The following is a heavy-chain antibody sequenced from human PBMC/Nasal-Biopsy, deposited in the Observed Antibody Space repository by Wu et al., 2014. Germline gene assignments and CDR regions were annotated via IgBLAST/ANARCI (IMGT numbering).Heavy chain of an antibody. J-gene: IGHJ4*02. Sequence: LRLSCAASGFSFNYFYMSWVRQAPGKGLEWLSYISGSGDTIFYADSVKGRFTISRDNAKNSLFLQMNSLRVEDTAIYYCAKVLSGWSASDYWGQGALVTVSS. V-gene: IGHV3-11*01. CDR2: ISGSGDTI. CDR1: GFSFNYFY. D-gene: IGHD6-19*01. CDR3: AKVLSGWSASDY.